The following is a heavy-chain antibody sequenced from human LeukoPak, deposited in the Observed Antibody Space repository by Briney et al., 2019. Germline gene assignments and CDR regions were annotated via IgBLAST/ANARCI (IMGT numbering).Heavy chain of an antibody. CDR1: GGSISSYY. CDR2: IYYSGST. Sequence: PSETLSLTCTVSGGSISSYYWSWIRQPPGKGLEWIGYIYYSGSTNYNPSLKSRVTVSVDTSKNQFSLKLSSVTAADTAVYYCARVRVVRPYYHYYYYMDVWGKGTTVTVSS. CDR3: ARVRVVRPYYHYYYYMDV. V-gene: IGHV4-59*01. D-gene: IGHD4-17*01. J-gene: IGHJ6*03.